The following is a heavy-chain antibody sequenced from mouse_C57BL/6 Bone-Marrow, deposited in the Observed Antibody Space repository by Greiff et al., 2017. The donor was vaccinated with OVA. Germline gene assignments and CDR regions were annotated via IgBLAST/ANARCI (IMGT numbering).Heavy chain of an antibody. D-gene: IGHD1-1*01. J-gene: IGHJ1*03. CDR3: TRYSTVVAHWYFDV. CDR2: IDPETGGT. Sequence: QVQLKQSGAELVRPGASVTLSCKASGYTFTDYEMHWVKQTPVHGLEWIRAIDPETGGTAYNQKFKGKAILTADKSSSTAYMELRSLTSEDSAVYYCTRYSTVVAHWYFDVWGTGTTVTVSS. V-gene: IGHV1-15*01. CDR1: GYTFTDYE.